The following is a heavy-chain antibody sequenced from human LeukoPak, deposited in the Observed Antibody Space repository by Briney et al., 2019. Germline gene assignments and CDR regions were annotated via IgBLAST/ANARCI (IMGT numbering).Heavy chain of an antibody. CDR3: ARSGDIVVSDWFDP. CDR2: IIPIFGTA. CDR1: GGTFSSYA. Sequence: SVKVSCKASGGTFSSYAISWVRQAPGQGLEWMGGIIPIFGTANYAQKFQGRVTITTDESMSTAYMELSSLRSEDTAVYYCARSGDIVVSDWFDPWGQGTLVTVSS. J-gene: IGHJ5*02. V-gene: IGHV1-69*05. D-gene: IGHD2-2*01.